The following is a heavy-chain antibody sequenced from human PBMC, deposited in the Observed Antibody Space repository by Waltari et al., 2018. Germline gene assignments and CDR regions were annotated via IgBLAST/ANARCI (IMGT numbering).Heavy chain of an antibody. CDR2: ISGSVVST. Sequence: EVQLVESGGGLVQPGGSLRLSCAASGFTFSSYAMSWVRQAPGKGREWVSAISGSVVSTYSADSVRGRFTISRDNSKNTLYLQMNSLSAEYTAVYYCAKSPRLWFRESSKNWFDPWGQGTLVTVSS. CDR1: GFTFSSYA. J-gene: IGHJ5*02. D-gene: IGHD3-10*01. CDR3: AKSPRLWFRESSKNWFDP. V-gene: IGHV3-23*04.